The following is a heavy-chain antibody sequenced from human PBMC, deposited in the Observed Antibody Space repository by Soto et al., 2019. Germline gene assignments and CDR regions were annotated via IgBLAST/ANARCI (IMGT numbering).Heavy chain of an antibody. CDR3: AKSDFLSAAGTNFDY. V-gene: IGHV3-30*18. Sequence: GGSLILSCAASGFTFSSYCMHWVRQTPGKGLEWVAVISYDGSNKYYADSVKGRFTISRDNSKNTLYLQMNSLRAEDTAVYYCAKSDFLSAAGTNFDYWGQGTLVTVSS. CDR1: GFTFSSYC. CDR2: ISYDGSNK. D-gene: IGHD6-13*01. J-gene: IGHJ4*02.